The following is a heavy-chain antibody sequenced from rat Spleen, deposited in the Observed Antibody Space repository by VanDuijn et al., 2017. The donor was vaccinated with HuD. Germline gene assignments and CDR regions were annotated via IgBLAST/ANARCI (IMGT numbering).Heavy chain of an antibody. CDR2: IWAGGST. CDR3: ARHEVAPFDY. D-gene: IGHD1-8*01. J-gene: IGHJ2*01. Sequence: QVQLKESGPGLMQPSETLSLTCTVSGFSLTSNGVGWVRQPLGKGLMWMGSIWAGGSTQYNSAVQSRLSITRDTSKSQVFLKINSLKPEDTGTYYCARHEVAPFDYWGQGVMVTVSS. CDR1: GFSLTSNG. V-gene: IGHV2-72*01.